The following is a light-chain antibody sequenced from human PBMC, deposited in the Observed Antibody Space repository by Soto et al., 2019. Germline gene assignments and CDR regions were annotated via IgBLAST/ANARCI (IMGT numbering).Light chain of an antibody. J-gene: IGLJ1*01. Sequence: QSVLTQPRSVSGSPGQSVTISCTGTSSDVGGYNYVSWYQQHPGKAPKVMIYLVSKRPSGVPDRFSGSKSGNTASLTISGLQADDEADYYCCSDAGNYIYGFGSGPKATV. CDR1: SSDVGGYNY. CDR3: CSDAGNYIYG. CDR2: LVS. V-gene: IGLV2-11*01.